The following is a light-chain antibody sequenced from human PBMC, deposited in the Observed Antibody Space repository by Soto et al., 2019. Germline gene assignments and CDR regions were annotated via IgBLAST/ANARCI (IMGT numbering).Light chain of an antibody. CDR1: QSISSY. J-gene: IGKJ1*01. V-gene: IGKV1-39*01. Sequence: DIQMTQSPSSLSASVGDRVTITCRASQSISSYLNWYQQKQGKAPKLLIYAASSLQSGVPSRFSGSGSGTDFTLTISSLQPEDFATYYCQQNYSTPLAFGRGTKVEIK. CDR3: QQNYSTPLA. CDR2: AAS.